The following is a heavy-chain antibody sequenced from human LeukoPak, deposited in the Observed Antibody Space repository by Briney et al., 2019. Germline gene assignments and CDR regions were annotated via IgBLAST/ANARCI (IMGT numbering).Heavy chain of an antibody. D-gene: IGHD3-9*01. CDR1: GGTLISYA. V-gene: IGHV1-2*04. Sequence: ASVKVSCKASGGTLISYAISWVRQAPGQGLEWMRWIHPNSGGTNYAQKFQGWVTMTRDTSISTAYMELSRLRSDDTAVYYCARDESTTYYDILTGYYGYWGQGTLVTVSS. J-gene: IGHJ4*02. CDR3: ARDESTTYYDILTGYYGY. CDR2: IHPNSGGT.